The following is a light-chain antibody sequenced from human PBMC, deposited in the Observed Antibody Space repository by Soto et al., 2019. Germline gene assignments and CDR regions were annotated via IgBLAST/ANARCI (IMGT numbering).Light chain of an antibody. CDR1: SSNIGAGCE. Sequence: QSALTQPPSVSGAPRQRVTISCTGCSSNIGAGCEVHWYQHLPGKAPKLLIYGNTNRPSGVPDRFSGSKSGTSASLAITGLQAEDEADYYCQSYDSSLSASYVFGGGTKVTVL. CDR2: GNT. CDR3: QSYDSSLSASYV. J-gene: IGLJ1*01. V-gene: IGLV1-40*01.